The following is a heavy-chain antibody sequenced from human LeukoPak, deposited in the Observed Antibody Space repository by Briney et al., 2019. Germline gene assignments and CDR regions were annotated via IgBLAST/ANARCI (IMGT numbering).Heavy chain of an antibody. Sequence: GGSLRLSCAASGFTFSSYAMNWVRQAPGKGLEWVSAISGSGGSTYYADSVKGRFTISRDNSKNTLYLQMNSLRAGDTAVYYCAKDLLWFGELLPEYFDYWGQGTLVTVSS. V-gene: IGHV3-23*01. J-gene: IGHJ4*02. CDR1: GFTFSSYA. CDR2: ISGSGGST. D-gene: IGHD3-10*01. CDR3: AKDLLWFGELLPEYFDY.